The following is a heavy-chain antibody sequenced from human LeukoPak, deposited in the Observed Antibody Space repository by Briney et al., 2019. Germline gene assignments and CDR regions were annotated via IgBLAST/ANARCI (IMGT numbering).Heavy chain of an antibody. CDR1: GFTFSSYV. Sequence: SGGSLRLSCAASGFTFSSYVMHWVRQAPGKGLEWVAVISYDGSNKYYADSVKGRFTISRDNSKNTLYLQMNSLRAEDTAVYYCRVVITTTDYWGQGTLVTVSS. D-gene: IGHD3-22*01. CDR2: ISYDGSNK. J-gene: IGHJ4*02. CDR3: RVVITTTDY. V-gene: IGHV3-30*03.